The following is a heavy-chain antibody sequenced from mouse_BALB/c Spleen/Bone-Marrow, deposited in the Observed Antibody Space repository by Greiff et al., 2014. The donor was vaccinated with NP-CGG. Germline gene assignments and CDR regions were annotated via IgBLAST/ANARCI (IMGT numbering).Heavy chain of an antibody. CDR1: GFTLTDYY. V-gene: IGHV7-3*02. J-gene: IGHJ1*01. CDR3: ARDFTTASYWYFDV. D-gene: IGHD1-2*01. CDR2: IRNKANGYTT. Sequence: EVKLQESGGGLVQPGGSLRLSCATSGFTLTDYYMSWVRQPPGKALEWLGFIRNKANGYTTEYSASVKGRFTISRDNSQSILYLQMNTLRAEDSATYYCARDFTTASYWYFDVWGAGTTVTVSS.